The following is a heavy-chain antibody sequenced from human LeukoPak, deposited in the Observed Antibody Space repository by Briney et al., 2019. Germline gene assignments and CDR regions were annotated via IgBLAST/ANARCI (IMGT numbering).Heavy chain of an antibody. J-gene: IGHJ4*02. CDR1: GFTFSSYS. CDR3: ARDLTIFGVVTPYFDY. V-gene: IGHV3-48*01. D-gene: IGHD3-3*01. Sequence: GGSLRLSCAASGFTFSSYSMNWVRQAPGKGLEWVSYISSSSTIYYADSVKGRFTISRDNAKNSLYLQMNSLRAEDTAVYYCARDLTIFGVVTPYFDYWGQGTLVTVSS. CDR2: ISSSSTI.